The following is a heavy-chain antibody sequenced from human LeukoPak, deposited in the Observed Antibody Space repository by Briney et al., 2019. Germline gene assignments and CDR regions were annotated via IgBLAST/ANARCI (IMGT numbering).Heavy chain of an antibody. V-gene: IGHV1-2*02. CDR3: TRALTTVATWMYL. CDR2: INPNSGDT. Sequence: ASVTVSCKASGYTFTDYLMHWVRQAPGQGLEWMGWINPNSGDTKYAQKFQGRVTMTRDTSISTAYMELSRLRSDDTAVYYCTRALTTVATWMYLWGRGTLVTVSS. CDR1: GYTFTDYL. D-gene: IGHD4-17*01. J-gene: IGHJ2*01.